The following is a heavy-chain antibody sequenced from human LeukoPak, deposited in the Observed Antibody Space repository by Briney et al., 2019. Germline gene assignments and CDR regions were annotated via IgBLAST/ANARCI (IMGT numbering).Heavy chain of an antibody. Sequence: SQTLSLTCAVSGDXVFSGSAGWNWIRQSPSRGLEWLGRTYYRSKWYNEYAISLKGRITVNPDTSKNQFSLHLNSVTPEDTAMYYCARGGYDFDSWGQGTLVTVSS. CDR3: ARGGYDFDS. D-gene: IGHD5-12*01. CDR1: GDXVFSGSAG. V-gene: IGHV6-1*01. J-gene: IGHJ4*02. CDR2: TYYRSKWYN.